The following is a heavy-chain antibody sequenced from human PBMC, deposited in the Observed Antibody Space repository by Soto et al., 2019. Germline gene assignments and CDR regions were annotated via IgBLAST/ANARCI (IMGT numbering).Heavy chain of an antibody. Sequence: QVRLQEWGPGLVKPSQTLSLKCSVSGGSITTGGRYWSWIRQLPGKGLGWIGDIYYSGNTYYNASLKSRVTISVEAAKTQFSLKLSSVTAADTAVYYCAPALVFTGGDGFDIWGQGRLVTVSS. CDR3: APALVFTGGDGFDI. CDR2: IYYSGNT. J-gene: IGHJ3*02. CDR1: GGSITTGGRY. V-gene: IGHV4-31*02. D-gene: IGHD6-6*01.